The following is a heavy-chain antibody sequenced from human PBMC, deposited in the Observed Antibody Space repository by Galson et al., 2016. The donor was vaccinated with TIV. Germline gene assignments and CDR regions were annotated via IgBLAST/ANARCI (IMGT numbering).Heavy chain of an antibody. Sequence: ETLSLTCTVSGGSISSDIYYWAWIGQPPGKGLEWIATIYYTGSTYYNPSLRSRVSISMDTPKNQFSLKLTSVTAADTAVYYCARRTHYDSSGYSEAFDVWGQGTVVPVSS. CDR3: ARRTHYDSSGYSEAFDV. CDR2: IYYTGST. V-gene: IGHV4-39*01. J-gene: IGHJ3*01. CDR1: GGSISSDIYY. D-gene: IGHD3-22*01.